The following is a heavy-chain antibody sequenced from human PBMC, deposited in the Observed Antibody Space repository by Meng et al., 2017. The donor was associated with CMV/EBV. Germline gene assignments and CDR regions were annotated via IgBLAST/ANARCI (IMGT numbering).Heavy chain of an antibody. D-gene: IGHD6-6*01. CDR1: GYSFTSYW. CDR2: IYPGDSDT. V-gene: IGHV5-51*01. CDR3: ARQVDSSFFDY. J-gene: IGHJ4*02. Sequence: KVSCKGSGYSFTSYWIGWVRQMPGKGLEWMGIIYPGDSDTRYSQSFQGQVTISADKSISTAYLQWSSLKASDTAMYYCARQVDSSFFDYWGQGTLVTVSS.